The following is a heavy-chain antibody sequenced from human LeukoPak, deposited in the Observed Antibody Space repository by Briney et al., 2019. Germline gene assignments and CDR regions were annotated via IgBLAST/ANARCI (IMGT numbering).Heavy chain of an antibody. CDR3: ARTGHSGYDNDY. D-gene: IGHD5-12*01. CDR1: GGSISSSSYY. Sequence: PSETLSLTCTVSGGSISSSSYYWGWIRQPPGKGLEWIGSIYYSGSTYYNPSLKSRVTISVDTSKNQFSLKLSSVTAADTAVYYCARTGHSGYDNDYWGQGTLVTVSS. CDR2: IYYSGST. V-gene: IGHV4-39*07. J-gene: IGHJ4*02.